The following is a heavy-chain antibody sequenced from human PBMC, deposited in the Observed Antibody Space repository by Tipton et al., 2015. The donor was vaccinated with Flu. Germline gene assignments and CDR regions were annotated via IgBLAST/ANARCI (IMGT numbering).Heavy chain of an antibody. CDR2: IYNNQYT. V-gene: IGHV4-59*02. CDR1: GGFVSSYY. Sequence: TLSLTCTVSGGFVSSYYWNWIRQPPGKGLEWIGYIYNNQYTKYNPSLKSRVTVSVDPSMSQFSLRLTSVTAADTAVYYCARVEETLGTTWGMTFDVWGQGTVVTVSS. D-gene: IGHD1-7*01. CDR3: ARVEETLGTTWGMTFDV. J-gene: IGHJ3*01.